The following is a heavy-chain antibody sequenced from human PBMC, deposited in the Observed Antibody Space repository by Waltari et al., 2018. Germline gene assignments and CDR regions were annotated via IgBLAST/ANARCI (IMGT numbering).Heavy chain of an antibody. V-gene: IGHV5-51*03. CDR1: GYRFSSFW. CDR2: IYPSDSDS. D-gene: IGHD1-1*01. J-gene: IGHJ3*01. CDR3: SRVRVPYNRGDGFDF. Sequence: EVRLVQSGAEVRKPGESLKISCKASGYRFSSFWIAWVRQMSGKGLEWMGVIYPSDSDSRYSPSFQGQVTFSVDKSISTAYLEWSSLKASDTATYYCSRVRVPYNRGDGFDFWGQGTKVTVSS.